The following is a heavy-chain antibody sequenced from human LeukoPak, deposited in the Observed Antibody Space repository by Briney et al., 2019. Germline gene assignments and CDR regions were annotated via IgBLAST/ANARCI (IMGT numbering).Heavy chain of an antibody. CDR2: ISYDGSNK. CDR1: GFTFSSYG. J-gene: IGHJ6*04. V-gene: IGHV3-30*18. D-gene: IGHD2-2*01. Sequence: GGSLRLSCAASGFTFSSYGMHWVRQAPGKGLEWVAVISYDGSNKYYADSVKGRFTISRDNSKNTLYLQMNNLRAEDTAVYYCAKAREDIVVVPAAMGSLTYYYYGMDVWGKGTTVTVPS. CDR3: AKAREDIVVVPAAMGSLTYYYYGMDV.